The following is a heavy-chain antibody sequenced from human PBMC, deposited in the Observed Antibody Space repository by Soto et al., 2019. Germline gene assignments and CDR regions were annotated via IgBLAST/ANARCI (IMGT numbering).Heavy chain of an antibody. CDR2: IIPILGIA. J-gene: IGHJ5*02. D-gene: IGHD6-13*01. Sequence: QVQLVQSGAEVKKPGSSVKVSCKASGGTFSSYTISWVRQAPGQGLEWMGRIIPILGIANYAQKFQGRVTITADKSPSTAYMELSSLRSEDTAVYYCARAYSSSTRCNWFDPWGQGTLVTVSS. V-gene: IGHV1-69*02. CDR3: ARAYSSSTRCNWFDP. CDR1: GGTFSSYT.